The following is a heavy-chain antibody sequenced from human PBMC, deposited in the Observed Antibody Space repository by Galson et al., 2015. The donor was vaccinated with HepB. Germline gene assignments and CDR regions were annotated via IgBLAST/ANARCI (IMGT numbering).Heavy chain of an antibody. CDR2: ISSNGGST. D-gene: IGHD2-2*01. J-gene: IGHJ6*02. Sequence: SLRLSCAASGFTFSSYAMHWVRQAPGKGLEYVSAISSNGGSTYYADSVKGRFTISRDNSKNTLYLQMSSLRAEDTAVYYCVKRLGGVVVPAAIGGMDVWGQGTTVTVSS. V-gene: IGHV3-64D*06. CDR1: GFTFSSYA. CDR3: VKRLGGVVVPAAIGGMDV.